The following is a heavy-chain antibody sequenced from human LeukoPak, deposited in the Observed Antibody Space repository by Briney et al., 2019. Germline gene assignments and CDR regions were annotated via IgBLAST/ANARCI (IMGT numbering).Heavy chain of an antibody. CDR1: GFMFTNYG. D-gene: IGHD1-26*01. J-gene: IGHJ4*02. Sequence: GGSLRISCTASGFMFTNYGISWVRQVPGKGLEWMSVINCSGCGTRYVESVNGQFTISSDKAKNSLYLQLNGQKAEDTALYYCARKVGESGWLDYWGQGTLVTVSS. CDR3: ARKVGESGWLDY. CDR2: INCSGCGT. V-gene: IGHV3-20*04.